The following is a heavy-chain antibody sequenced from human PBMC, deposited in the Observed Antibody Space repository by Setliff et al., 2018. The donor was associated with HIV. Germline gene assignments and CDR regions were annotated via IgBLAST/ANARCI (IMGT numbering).Heavy chain of an antibody. CDR2: INPSGDST. CDR3: ARGSTCIGGGCLTYYYYYYGLDV. J-gene: IGHJ6*02. D-gene: IGHD2-8*02. Sequence: VSVKVSCKASHNTFTNYYMHWVRQAPGQGLEWMGIINPSGDSTIYAQKFQGKVTMTRDTSTSTVYMELSSLRSEDTAVYYCARGSTCIGGGCLTYYYYYYGLDVWGQGTTVTVSS. CDR1: HNTFTNYY. V-gene: IGHV1-46*01.